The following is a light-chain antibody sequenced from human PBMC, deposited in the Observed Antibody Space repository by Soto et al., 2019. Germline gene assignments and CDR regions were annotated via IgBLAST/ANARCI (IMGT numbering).Light chain of an antibody. V-gene: IGKV3-11*01. Sequence: EIVLTQSPATLSLSPGERATLSCRASQSVGSYLAWYQQKPGQAPRLLIYDASNRATGIPARFSGSGSGTDFTLTISSLEPEDFAVYYCQQRSNWPPLTFGGGTTVEIK. CDR1: QSVGSY. CDR2: DAS. CDR3: QQRSNWPPLT. J-gene: IGKJ4*01.